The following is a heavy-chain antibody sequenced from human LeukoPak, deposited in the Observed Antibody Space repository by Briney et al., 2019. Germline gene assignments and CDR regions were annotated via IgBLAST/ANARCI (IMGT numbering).Heavy chain of an antibody. CDR3: ARRNYGSYYYYMDV. Sequence: SETLSLTCTVSGGSISSYYWTWIRQPAGKGLEWIGRIYTTGSTNYNPSLNSRVTMSVDTSKNQFSLKLSSVTAADTAVYYCARRNYGSYYYYMDVWGKGTTVTVSS. CDR1: GGSISSYY. V-gene: IGHV4-4*07. D-gene: IGHD3-10*01. J-gene: IGHJ6*03. CDR2: IYTTGST.